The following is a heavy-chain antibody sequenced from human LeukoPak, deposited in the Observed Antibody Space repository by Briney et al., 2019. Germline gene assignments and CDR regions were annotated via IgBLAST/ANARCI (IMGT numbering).Heavy chain of an antibody. CDR2: IYYSGGT. V-gene: IGHV4-39*01. D-gene: IGHD3-22*01. J-gene: IGHJ4*02. CDR3: ARHQRYYDSSGYSYFDYFDY. CDR1: GGSISSSSYY. Sequence: PSETLSLTCTVSGGSISSSSYYWGWIRQPPGKGLEWIGSIYYSGGTYYNPSLKSRVTISVDTSKNQFSLKLSSVTAADTAVYYCARHQRYYDSSGYSYFDYFDYWGQGTLVTVSS.